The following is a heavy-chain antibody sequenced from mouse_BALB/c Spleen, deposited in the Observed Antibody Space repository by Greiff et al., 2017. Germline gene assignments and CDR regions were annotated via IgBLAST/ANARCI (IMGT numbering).Heavy chain of an antibody. Sequence: EVQVVESGAELVRPGALVKLSCKASGFNIKDYYMHWVKQRPEQGLEWIGWIDPENGNTIYDPKFQGKASITADTSSNTAYLQLSSLTSEDTAVYYCAIYYDYDVGAMDYWGQGTSVTVSS. CDR3: AIYYDYDVGAMDY. V-gene: IGHV14-1*02. J-gene: IGHJ4*01. CDR1: GFNIKDYY. CDR2: IDPENGNT. D-gene: IGHD2-4*01.